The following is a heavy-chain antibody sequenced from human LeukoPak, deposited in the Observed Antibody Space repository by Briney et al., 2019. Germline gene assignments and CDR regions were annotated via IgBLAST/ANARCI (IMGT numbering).Heavy chain of an antibody. Sequence: SETLSLTCTVSGASISSYYWSWIRQPAGKGLEWIGRIYTSGSTNYNPSLKSRVTMSVDTSKNQFSLKLSSVTAADTAVYYCARDWVRSYYYDSSGYYYINWFDPWGQGTLVTVSS. V-gene: IGHV4-4*07. CDR3: ARDWVRSYYYDSSGYYYINWFDP. CDR1: GASISSYY. CDR2: IYTSGST. J-gene: IGHJ5*02. D-gene: IGHD3-22*01.